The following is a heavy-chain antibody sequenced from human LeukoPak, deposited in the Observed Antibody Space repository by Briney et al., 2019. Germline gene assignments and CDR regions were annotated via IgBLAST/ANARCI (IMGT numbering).Heavy chain of an antibody. V-gene: IGHV4-59*01. CDR3: AREANIAAAELGAFDI. D-gene: IGHD6-13*01. CDR2: IYYSGST. CDR1: GGSISNY. Sequence: PSETLSLTCTVSGGSISNYWSWIRQPPGKGLEWIGYIYYSGSTNYNPSLKSRVTISVDTSKNQFSLKLSSVTAADTAVYYCAREANIAAAELGAFDIWGQGTMVTVSS. J-gene: IGHJ3*02.